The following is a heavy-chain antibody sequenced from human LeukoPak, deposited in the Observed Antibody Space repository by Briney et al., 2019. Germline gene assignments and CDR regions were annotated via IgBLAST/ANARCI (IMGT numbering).Heavy chain of an antibody. Sequence: ASVKVSCKASGFTFTSSAVQWVRQARGQRLEWIGWIVVGSGNTNYAQKFQERVTTTRDMSTSTAYMEPSSLRSEDTAVYYCAAVGTTDYYYGMDVWGKGTTVTVSS. V-gene: IGHV1-58*01. CDR1: GFTFTSSA. J-gene: IGHJ6*04. CDR3: AAVGTTDYYYGMDV. D-gene: IGHD4-17*01. CDR2: IVVGSGNT.